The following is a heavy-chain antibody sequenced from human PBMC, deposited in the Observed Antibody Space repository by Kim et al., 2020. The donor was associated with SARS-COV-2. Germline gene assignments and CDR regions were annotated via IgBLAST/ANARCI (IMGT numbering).Heavy chain of an antibody. Sequence: ASVKVSCKASGYTFTSFDITWVRQAPGQGLEGMGGMNPNSGYTGFAQKFKGRVTVTWDTSISTAYMELSSLRSEDTAVYYCARAVRNQLLSACWGQGTRV. V-gene: IGHV1-8*01. CDR1: GYTFTSFD. J-gene: IGHJ4*02. D-gene: IGHD2-2*01. CDR2: MNPNSGYT. CDR3: ARAVRNQLLSAC.